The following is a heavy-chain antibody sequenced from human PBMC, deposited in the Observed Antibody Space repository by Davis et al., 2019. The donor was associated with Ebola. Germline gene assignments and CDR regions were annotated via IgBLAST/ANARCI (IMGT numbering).Heavy chain of an antibody. J-gene: IGHJ6*02. V-gene: IGHV4-59*01. Sequence: SETLSLTCSVSGGSINNYFWGWIRQPPGKGLEWIGNIHYLGNTNYNPSLQGRVTMSVDTSKSQFSLKLGSVTAADTAVYYCARGNYGDYIVLYYYNMDVWGQGTTVTVSS. D-gene: IGHD4-17*01. CDR1: GGSINNYF. CDR3: ARGNYGDYIVLYYYNMDV. CDR2: IHYLGNT.